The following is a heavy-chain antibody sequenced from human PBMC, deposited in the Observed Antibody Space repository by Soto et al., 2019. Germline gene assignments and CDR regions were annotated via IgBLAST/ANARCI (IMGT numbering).Heavy chain of an antibody. CDR2: IRSKANSYAT. J-gene: IGHJ4*02. CDR1: GFNLSGSA. V-gene: IGHV3-73*01. Sequence: GSLRLCCAAAGFNLSGSAMHWVRRASGKGLEWVGRIRSKANSYATAYAASVKGRFTISRDDSKNTAYLQMNSLKTEDTAVYYCTRVTGSFRHYWGQGTLVTASS. D-gene: IGHD1-26*01. CDR3: TRVTGSFRHY.